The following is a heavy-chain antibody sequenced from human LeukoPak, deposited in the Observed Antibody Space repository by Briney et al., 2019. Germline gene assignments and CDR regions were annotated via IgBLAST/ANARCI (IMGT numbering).Heavy chain of an antibody. CDR1: GDSVSNGNYY. CDR3: ARSQIYYGSGDY. Sequence: SETLSLTCTVSGDSVSNGNYYWSWLRQPPGKALEWIGYIYYTGKTYYNPSLEGRVTILVDTSRNHFSVKLSSVTAADTAVYYCARSQIYYGSGDYWSQGTLVTVSS. CDR2: IYYTGKT. J-gene: IGHJ4*02. V-gene: IGHV4-61*03. D-gene: IGHD3-10*01.